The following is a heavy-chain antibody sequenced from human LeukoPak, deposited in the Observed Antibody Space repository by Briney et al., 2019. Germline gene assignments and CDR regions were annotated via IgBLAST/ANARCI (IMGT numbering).Heavy chain of an antibody. Sequence: PGGSLRLSCAASGFTFSTFGMHWVRQAPGKGLDWVAVISYDGSNKYYADSVKGRFTISRDNSKNTLYLQMNSLRSEDTAVYYCARDGIAAPNTSDYWGQGTLVTVSS. J-gene: IGHJ4*02. D-gene: IGHD6-13*01. CDR1: GFTFSTFG. CDR3: ARDGIAAPNTSDY. CDR2: ISYDGSNK. V-gene: IGHV3-30*03.